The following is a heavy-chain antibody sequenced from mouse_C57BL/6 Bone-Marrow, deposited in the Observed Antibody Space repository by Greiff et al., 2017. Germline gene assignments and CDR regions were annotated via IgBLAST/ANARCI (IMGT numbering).Heavy chain of an antibody. J-gene: IGHJ1*03. D-gene: IGHD1-1*01. V-gene: IGHV1-76*01. CDR3: ARGDYGSSYWYFYV. CDR1: GYTFTDYY. CDR2: IYPGSGNT. Sequence: VKLMESGAELVRPGASVKLSCKASGYTFTDYYINWVKQRPGQGLEWIARIYPGSGNTYYNEKFKGKATLTAEKSSSTAYMQLSSLTSEDSAVYFGARGDYGSSYWYFYVWGTGTTVTVSS.